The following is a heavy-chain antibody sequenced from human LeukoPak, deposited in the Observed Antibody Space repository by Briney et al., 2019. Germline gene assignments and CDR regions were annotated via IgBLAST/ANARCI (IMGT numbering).Heavy chain of an antibody. Sequence: SETLSLTCTVSGGSISSSDYHWGCIRQPPGKGLEWIGTIYYSGSTYYNPSLKSRVTMSVDTSKNQFSLKLSSVTAAGTAVYYCARYSTTGDAFDIWGQGTMVTVSS. CDR3: ARYSTTGDAFDI. V-gene: IGHV4-39*01. CDR1: GGSISSSDYH. J-gene: IGHJ3*02. CDR2: IYYSGST. D-gene: IGHD4-11*01.